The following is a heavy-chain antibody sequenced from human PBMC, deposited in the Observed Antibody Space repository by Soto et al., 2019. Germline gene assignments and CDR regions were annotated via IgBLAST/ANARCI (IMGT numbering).Heavy chain of an antibody. D-gene: IGHD1-26*01. J-gene: IGHJ5*02. V-gene: IGHV1-46*01. CDR2: INPHGGST. Sequence: ASVKVSCKAPRDTFTSYYINWVRQAPGQGLECMGVINPHGGSTAYAQKFKGRVTLTRDTSASTVYMEVSSLTSEDTAMYYCARSSGGNFGIIIEGTNWFAPWGQGTRGTVSS. CDR1: RDTFTSYY. CDR3: ARSSGGNFGIIIEGTNWFAP.